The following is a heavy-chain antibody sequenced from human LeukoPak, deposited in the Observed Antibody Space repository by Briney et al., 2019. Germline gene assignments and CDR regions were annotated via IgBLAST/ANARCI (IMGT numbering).Heavy chain of an antibody. CDR2: LYYSGTSGST. J-gene: IGHJ5*02. CDR1: GGSISSSYS. Sequence: SETLSLTCTVSGGSISSSYSWGWIRQPPGKGLEWIGSLYYSGTSGSTHYSPSLKSRVTIFVDTSKNQFSLNLTSVTAADTAMYYCARQNPLNWFDPWGQGTLVTVPS. CDR3: ARQNPLNWFDP. V-gene: IGHV4-39*01.